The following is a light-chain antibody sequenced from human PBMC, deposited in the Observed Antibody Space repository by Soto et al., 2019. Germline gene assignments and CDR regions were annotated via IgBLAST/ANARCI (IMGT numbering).Light chain of an antibody. V-gene: IGKV1-39*01. CDR3: QQSYSSPPT. Sequence: DIKMTQSPSSLSASVADRVIITCRASQSISNHLNWYQQKPGKAPKLLIFAASSLQSGVPSRFSGSRSGPDFTLTISSLQPEDFATYYCQQSYSSPPTFGQGTKVDIK. CDR1: QSISNH. CDR2: AAS. J-gene: IGKJ1*01.